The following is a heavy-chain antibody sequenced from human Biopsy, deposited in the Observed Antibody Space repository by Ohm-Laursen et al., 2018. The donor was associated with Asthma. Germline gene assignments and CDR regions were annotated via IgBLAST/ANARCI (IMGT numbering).Heavy chain of an antibody. CDR2: IYWDDDK. V-gene: IGHV2-5*02. CDR1: GFSLSTSGGG. D-gene: IGHD1-26*01. Sequence: TQTLTLTCTFSGFSLSTSGGGVGWIRQPPGKALEWLGNIYWDDDKRYSPSLQSRLTITRDTPKDQVVLTMTNMGPVDTGTYYCVHTLVGLKAFDFWGRGTLVTVSS. CDR3: VHTLVGLKAFDF. J-gene: IGHJ4*02.